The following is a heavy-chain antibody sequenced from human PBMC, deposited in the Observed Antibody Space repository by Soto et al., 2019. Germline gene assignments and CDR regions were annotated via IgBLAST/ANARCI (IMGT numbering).Heavy chain of an antibody. CDR2: ISDSSSTI. CDR3: AREVGATGY. Sequence: EVQLVESGGGLVQPGGSLRLSCVASGFTFNSHTMNWVRQAPGKGMEWLSYISDSSSTIYYADSVKGRFTISSDNAKNSPYLQMNSLRADATAVYYCAREVGATGYWGQETLVTVSS. V-gene: IGHV3-48*04. CDR1: GFTFNSHT. J-gene: IGHJ4*02. D-gene: IGHD1-26*01.